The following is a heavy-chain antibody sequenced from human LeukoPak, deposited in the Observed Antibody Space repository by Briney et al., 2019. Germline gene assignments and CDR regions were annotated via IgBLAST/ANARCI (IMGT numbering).Heavy chain of an antibody. CDR2: INSDGSST. CDR1: GFTFSSHW. J-gene: IGHJ4*02. Sequence: GGSLRLSCAASGFTFSSHWMHWVRQAPGNGLVWVSRINSDGSSTSYADSVKGRFTISRDNAKNTLYLQMNSLRAEDTAVYYCAREGGYSGYDPDYWGQGTLVTVSS. CDR3: AREGGYSGYDPDY. V-gene: IGHV3-74*01. D-gene: IGHD5-12*01.